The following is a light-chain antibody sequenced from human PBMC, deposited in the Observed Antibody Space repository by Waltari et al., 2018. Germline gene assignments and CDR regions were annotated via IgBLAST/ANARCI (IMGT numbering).Light chain of an antibody. V-gene: IGKV4-1*01. J-gene: IGKJ1*01. CDR3: QQYYSTPPT. CDR1: QSVLYSSNNKNY. CDR2: WAS. Sequence: TQSPDSLAVSLGERATINCKPSQSVLYSSNNKNYLAWFQQKPGQPPKLLIYWASTRESGVPDRFSGSGSGTDFTLTISSLQAEDVAVYYCQQYYSTPPTFGQGTKVEIK.